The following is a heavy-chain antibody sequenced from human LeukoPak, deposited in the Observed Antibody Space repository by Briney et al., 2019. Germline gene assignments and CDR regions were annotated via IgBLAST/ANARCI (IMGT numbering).Heavy chain of an antibody. CDR2: INPSGSST. D-gene: IGHD5-12*01. J-gene: IGHJ4*02. V-gene: IGHV1-46*01. CDR3: ARVYSGYDSDY. CDR1: GYTFTSYG. Sequence: GASVKVSCKASGYTFTSYGISWARQAPGQGLEWMGIINPSGSSTSYAQKFQGRVTMTRDTSTSTVYMELSSLRSEETAVYYCARVYSGYDSDYWGQGTLVTVSS.